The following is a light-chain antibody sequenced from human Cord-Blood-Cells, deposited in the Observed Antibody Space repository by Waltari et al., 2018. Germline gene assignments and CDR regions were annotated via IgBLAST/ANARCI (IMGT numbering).Light chain of an antibody. V-gene: IGLV2-11*01. CDR3: CSYAGSYTYV. Sequence: PLTRPRQVSGLPGKSVTIPCTGTISDVGGYHYAPWYQQHPGKAPKLMIYDVSKRPSGVPDRFSGSKSGNTASLTISGLQAEDEADYYCCSYAGSYTYVFGTGTKVTVL. CDR2: DVS. J-gene: IGLJ1*01. CDR1: ISDVGGYHY.